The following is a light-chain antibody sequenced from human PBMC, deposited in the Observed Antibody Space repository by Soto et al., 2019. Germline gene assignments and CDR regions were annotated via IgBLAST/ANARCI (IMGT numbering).Light chain of an antibody. V-gene: IGKV4-1*01. J-gene: IGKJ3*01. CDR3: QQYYSTVSFT. CDR1: QSILYSSNNKNY. Sequence: DIVMTQSPDSLAVSLGERATINCKSSQSILYSSNNKNYLAWYQQKPGQPPKLLIYWASTRQSGVPDRFSGSGSGTDFTLTISSLQAEDVAVYYCQQYYSTVSFTFGPGTKVDIK. CDR2: WAS.